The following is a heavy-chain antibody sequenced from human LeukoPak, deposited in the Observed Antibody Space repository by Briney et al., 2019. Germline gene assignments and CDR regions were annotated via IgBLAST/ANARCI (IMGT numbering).Heavy chain of an antibody. CDR1: GYTFTSYG. J-gene: IGHJ4*02. V-gene: IGHV1-18*01. Sequence: ASVKVSCKASGYTFTSYGISWVRQAPGQGLEWMGWISAYNGNTNYAQKLQGRVTTTTDTSTSTAYMELRSLRPDDTAVYYCARHSYGYYFDYWGQGTLVTVSS. CDR2: ISAYNGNT. CDR3: ARHSYGYYFDY. D-gene: IGHD5-18*01.